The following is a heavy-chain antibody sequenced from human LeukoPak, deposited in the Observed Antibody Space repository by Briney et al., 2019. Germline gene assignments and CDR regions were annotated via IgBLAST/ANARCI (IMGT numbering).Heavy chain of an antibody. V-gene: IGHV3-66*01. J-gene: IGHJ4*02. D-gene: IGHD1-26*01. CDR3: ARFMGASGFDY. Sequence: SGGSLRLSCVVSGFTVSRDYMSWVRQAPGKGLEWVAVIYSSGTTYYADSVKGRFSISRDNSKNTASLQMNSLRVDDTAVYFCARFMGASGFDYWGQGTLVTVSS. CDR1: GFTVSRDY. CDR2: IYSSGTT.